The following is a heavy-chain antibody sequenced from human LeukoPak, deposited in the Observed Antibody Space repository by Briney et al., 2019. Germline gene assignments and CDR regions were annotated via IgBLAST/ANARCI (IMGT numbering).Heavy chain of an antibody. CDR2: IIPIFGTA. J-gene: IGHJ6*02. V-gene: IGHV1-69*13. CDR3: ARDRGITVIVGGPDYYYGMDV. D-gene: IGHD3-22*01. CDR1: GGTFSSYA. Sequence: SVKVSCKASGGTFSSYAISWVRQAPGQGLEWMGGIIPIFGTANYAQKFQGRVTITADESTSTAYMELSSLRSEDTAVYYCARDRGITVIVGGPDYYYGMDVWGQGTTVTVSS.